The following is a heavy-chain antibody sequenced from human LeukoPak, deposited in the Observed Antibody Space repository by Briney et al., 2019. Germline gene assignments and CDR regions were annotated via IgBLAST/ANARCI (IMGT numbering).Heavy chain of an antibody. J-gene: IGHJ6*03. D-gene: IGHD1-7*01. CDR3: ARGKNYHYYYYYMDV. Sequence: GGSLRLSCAASGFTFDDYGMSWVRQAPGKGLEWVSGINWNGGSTGYADSVKGRFTISRDKAKNSLYLQMNSLRAEDTALYYCARGKNYHYYYYYMDVWGKGTTVTVSS. V-gene: IGHV3-20*04. CDR1: GFTFDDYG. CDR2: INWNGGST.